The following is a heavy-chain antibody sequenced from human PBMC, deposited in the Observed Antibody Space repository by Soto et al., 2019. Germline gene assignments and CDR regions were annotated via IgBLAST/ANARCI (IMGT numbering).Heavy chain of an antibody. CDR1: GGSITTNGHY. Sequence: QVQLQESGPELVKPSQTLSLTCSVSGGSITTNGHYWTWIRQHPGQGLEWIAYIYYTGNSYLNPSLKSRLSISVDTSKNQFSLELRYVTGADTAVYYCAREQWGFDSWGQGTLVTVSS. D-gene: IGHD6-19*01. J-gene: IGHJ4*02. CDR3: AREQWGFDS. CDR2: IYYTGNS. V-gene: IGHV4-31*03.